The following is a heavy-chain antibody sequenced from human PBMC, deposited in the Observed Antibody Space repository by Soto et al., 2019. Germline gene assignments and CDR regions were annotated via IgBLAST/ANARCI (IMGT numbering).Heavy chain of an antibody. CDR2: ISGSGDST. CDR1: GFTFSSYA. CDR3: ATRASGCYFDY. D-gene: IGHD3-10*01. Sequence: EVPLLESGGGLVQPGGSLRLSCAASGFTFSSYAMSWVRQAPGKGLEWVSVISGSGDSTYYADSVKGRFTISRDNSKNTLYLQMNSLRAEDTGVYYCATRASGCYFDYWGQGTLVTVSS. V-gene: IGHV3-23*01. J-gene: IGHJ4*02.